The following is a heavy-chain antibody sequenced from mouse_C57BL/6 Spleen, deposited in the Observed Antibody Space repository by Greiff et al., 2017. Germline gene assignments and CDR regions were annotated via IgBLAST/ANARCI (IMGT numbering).Heavy chain of an antibody. CDR1: GFTFSDYG. J-gene: IGHJ4*01. Sequence: EVQVVESGGGLVKPGGSLKLSCAASGFTFSDYGMHWVRQAPEKGLEWVAYISSGSSTIYYADTVKGRFTISRDNAKNTLFLQMTSLRSEDTAMYYCANIYYDYGGGYAMDYWGQGTSVTVSS. CDR3: ANIYYDYGGGYAMDY. D-gene: IGHD2-4*01. CDR2: ISSGSSTI. V-gene: IGHV5-17*01.